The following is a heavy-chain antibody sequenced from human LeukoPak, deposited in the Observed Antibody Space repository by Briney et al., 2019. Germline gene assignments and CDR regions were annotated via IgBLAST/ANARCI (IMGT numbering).Heavy chain of an antibody. D-gene: IGHD5-18*01. CDR3: ARDGLHTAHFDY. CDR2: VSDSIDV. J-gene: IGHJ4*02. CDR1: GFTFSTYT. V-gene: IGHV3-48*02. Sequence: GGSLRLSCAASGFTFSTYTMNWVRQARGKGLEWVSAVSDSIDVHYSDSVKGRFTISRDNARNSLYLQMNSLRDGDTAVYYCARDGLHTAHFDYWGQGTLVTVSS.